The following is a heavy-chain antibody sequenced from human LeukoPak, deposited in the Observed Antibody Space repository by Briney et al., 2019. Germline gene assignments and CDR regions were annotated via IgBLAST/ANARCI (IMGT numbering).Heavy chain of an antibody. D-gene: IGHD6-25*01. V-gene: IGHV1-18*01. CDR1: GYTFISYG. Sequence: ASVKVSCKASGYTFISYGFSWVRQAPGQGLELMGWISAYNGNTKYAQKLQGRVTMTTDTSTSTAYMELRSLRSDDTAVYYCARDGYQYMRAFDIWGQGTMVTVSS. J-gene: IGHJ3*02. CDR3: ARDGYQYMRAFDI. CDR2: ISAYNGNT.